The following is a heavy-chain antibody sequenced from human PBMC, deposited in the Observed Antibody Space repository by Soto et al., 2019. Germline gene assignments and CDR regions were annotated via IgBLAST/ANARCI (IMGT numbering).Heavy chain of an antibody. D-gene: IGHD3-9*01. CDR1: GYTFTSYD. CDR3: ARGPTYDILTGYYKYYFDY. CDR2: MNPNSGNT. Sequence: ASVKVSCKASGYTFTSYDINWVRQATGQGLEWMGWMNPNSGNTGYAQKFQGRVTMTRNTSISTAYMELSSLRSEDTAVYYCARGPTYDILTGYYKYYFDYWGQGTLVTVSS. V-gene: IGHV1-8*01. J-gene: IGHJ4*02.